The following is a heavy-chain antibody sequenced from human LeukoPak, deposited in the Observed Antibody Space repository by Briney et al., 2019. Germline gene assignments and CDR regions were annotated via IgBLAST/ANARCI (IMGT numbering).Heavy chain of an antibody. CDR2: MNPNSGNT. Sequence: ASVKVSCKASGYTFTSYDINWVRQATGQGLEWMGRMNPNSGNTGYAQKFQGRVTMTKNTSITTAYMELSSLRSEDTAVYYCASALSWTTNSYYYMDVWGKGTTVTVSS. CDR3: ASALSWTTNSYYYMDV. V-gene: IGHV1-8*01. D-gene: IGHD3/OR15-3a*01. CDR1: GYTFTSYD. J-gene: IGHJ6*03.